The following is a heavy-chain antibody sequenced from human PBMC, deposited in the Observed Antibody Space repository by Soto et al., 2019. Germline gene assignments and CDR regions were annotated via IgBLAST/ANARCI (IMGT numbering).Heavy chain of an antibody. Sequence: QVQLVQSGAEVKKPGSSVKVSCKASGGTFSSYTISWVRQAPGQGLEWMGRIIHILGIANYAQKFQGRVTITADKSTSTAYMELSSLRSEATAVYYCAREGARRKDCSCTSCLRGYYYMDVWGKGTTVTVSS. CDR3: AREGARRKDCSCTSCLRGYYYMDV. J-gene: IGHJ6*03. CDR2: IIHILGIA. D-gene: IGHD2-2*01. CDR1: GGTFSSYT. V-gene: IGHV1-69*08.